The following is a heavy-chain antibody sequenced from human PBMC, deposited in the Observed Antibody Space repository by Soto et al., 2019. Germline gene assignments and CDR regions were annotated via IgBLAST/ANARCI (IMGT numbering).Heavy chain of an antibody. D-gene: IGHD6-13*01. J-gene: IGHJ4*02. V-gene: IGHV4-39*01. Sequence: PSETLSLTCTVSGGSISSSSYYWGWIRQPPWKGLEWIGSIYYSGSTYYNPSLKSRVTISVDTSKNQFSLKLSSVTAADTAVYYCARPRSIAAAGPFDYWGQGTLVTVSS. CDR2: IYYSGST. CDR3: ARPRSIAAAGPFDY. CDR1: GGSISSSSYY.